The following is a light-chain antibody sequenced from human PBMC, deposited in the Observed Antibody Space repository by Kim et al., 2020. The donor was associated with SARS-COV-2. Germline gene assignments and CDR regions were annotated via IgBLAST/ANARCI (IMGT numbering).Light chain of an antibody. J-gene: IGKJ2*01. Sequence: DIQMTQSPSTLSASVGDRVTITCRASQIINSYLAWYQQKPGKAPNLLIYQASSLQIGVSSRFSGSGSGAEFTLTISSLQPDDVATYYCQHYNRFPYTFGQGTKQEI. V-gene: IGKV1-5*03. CDR1: QIINSY. CDR2: QAS. CDR3: QHYNRFPYT.